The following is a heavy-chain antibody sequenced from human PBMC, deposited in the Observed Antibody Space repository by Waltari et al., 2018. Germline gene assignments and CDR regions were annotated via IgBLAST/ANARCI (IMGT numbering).Heavy chain of an antibody. CDR3: ARVARTAVTTSGYYGMDV. CDR2: ISDDGSAT. Sequence: EVQLVESGGGLAQPGGSLRLSCAASGFTFSSYWMPWVRQTPGKGLVWVSRISDDGSATSYADSVKGRFTISRDNAKNTLYLQMNSLRVDDMAVYYCARVARTAVTTSGYYGMDVWGQGTTVTVSS. CDR1: GFTFSSYW. D-gene: IGHD4-17*01. V-gene: IGHV3-74*01. J-gene: IGHJ6*02.